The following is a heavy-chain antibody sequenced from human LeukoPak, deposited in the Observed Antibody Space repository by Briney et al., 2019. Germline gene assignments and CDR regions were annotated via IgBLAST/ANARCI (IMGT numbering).Heavy chain of an antibody. J-gene: IGHJ4*02. CDR1: GGSISISSYY. V-gene: IGHV4-39*07. D-gene: IGHD3-9*01. CDR2: IYYNGST. Sequence: SETLSLTCTISGGSISISSYYWGWIRQPPGKELEWIGNIYYNGSTHYNPSLKSRVTISVDTSKNQFSLKLSSVTAADTAVYYCARGYDILTGYQHWGQGTLVTVSS. CDR3: ARGYDILTGYQH.